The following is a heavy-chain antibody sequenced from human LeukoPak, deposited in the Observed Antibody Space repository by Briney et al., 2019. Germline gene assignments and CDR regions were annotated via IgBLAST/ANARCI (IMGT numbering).Heavy chain of an antibody. CDR2: IYYSGST. Sequence: SETLSLTCTVSGGSISSSSYYWGWIRQPPGKGLEWIGSIYYSGSTYYNPSLKSRVTLSVDTSKNQFSLKLSSVTAADTAVYYCARRTGYSSGWYDYWGQGTLVTVSS. CDR3: ARRTGYSSGWYDY. CDR1: GGSISSSSYY. D-gene: IGHD6-19*01. V-gene: IGHV4-39*01. J-gene: IGHJ4*02.